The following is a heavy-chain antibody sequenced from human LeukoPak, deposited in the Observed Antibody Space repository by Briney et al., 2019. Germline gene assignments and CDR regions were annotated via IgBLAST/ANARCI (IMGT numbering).Heavy chain of an antibody. CDR2: ISYDGSNK. D-gene: IGHD3-9*01. Sequence: GGSLRLSCAASGFTFSSYAMHWVRQAPGKGLEWVAVISYDGSNKYYADSVKGRFTISRDNSKNTLYLQMNSLRAEDTAVYYCAKDGVFTIPYMDVWGKGTTVTISS. CDR3: AKDGVFTIPYMDV. CDR1: GFTFSSYA. V-gene: IGHV3-30*04. J-gene: IGHJ6*03.